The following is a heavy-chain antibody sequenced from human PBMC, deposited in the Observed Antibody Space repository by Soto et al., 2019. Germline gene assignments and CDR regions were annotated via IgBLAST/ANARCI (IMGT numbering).Heavy chain of an antibody. V-gene: IGHV1-69*01. CDR2: IIPIFGTA. D-gene: IGHD6-6*01. J-gene: IGHJ6*02. CDR3: ASTIAARLNYYYGMDV. Sequence: QVQLVQSGAEVKKPGSSVKVSCKASGGTFSSYAISWVRQAPGQGLEWMGGIIPIFGTANYPQKFQGRVTITADESTSTAYMELSSLRSEDTAVYYCASTIAARLNYYYGMDVWGQGTTVTVSS. CDR1: GGTFSSYA.